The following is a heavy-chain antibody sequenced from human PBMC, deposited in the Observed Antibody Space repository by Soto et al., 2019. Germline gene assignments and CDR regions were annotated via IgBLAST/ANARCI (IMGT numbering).Heavy chain of an antibody. V-gene: IGHV4-34*01. Sequence: QVQLQQWGAGLLKPSETLSLTCAVYGGSFSGYYWSWIRQPPGKGLEWMGEINHSGSTNYNPSLKSRVTISVDTSKNQFSLKLSSVTAADTAVYYGARRSSYIVLMVYVGAFDIWGQETMVTVSS. CDR2: INHSGST. D-gene: IGHD2-8*01. CDR3: ARRSSYIVLMVYVGAFDI. J-gene: IGHJ3*02. CDR1: GGSFSGYY.